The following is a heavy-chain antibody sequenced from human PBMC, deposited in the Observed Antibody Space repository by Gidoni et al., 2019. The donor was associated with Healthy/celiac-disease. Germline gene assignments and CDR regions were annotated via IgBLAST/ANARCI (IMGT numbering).Heavy chain of an antibody. CDR1: GYSFTRYW. CDR3: ASSYYDFWSGYYPDY. J-gene: IGHJ4*02. D-gene: IGHD3-3*01. CDR2: IYPGDSDT. V-gene: IGHV5-51*01. Sequence: VQLVQSGAEVKKPGESRKISCQGSGYSFTRYWIGWVRQMPGKGLEWMGIIYPGDSDTRYSPSFQGQVTISADKSISTAYLQWSSLKASDTAMYYCASSYYDFWSGYYPDYWGQGTLVTVSS.